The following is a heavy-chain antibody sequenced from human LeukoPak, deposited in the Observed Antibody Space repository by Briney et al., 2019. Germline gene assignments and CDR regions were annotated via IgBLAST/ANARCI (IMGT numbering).Heavy chain of an antibody. CDR2: ISAYNGNT. J-gene: IGHJ4*02. V-gene: IGHV1-18*01. CDR3: ARERGNYEVY. CDR1: GYTFTSYG. D-gene: IGHD4-11*01. Sequence: ASVKVSCKASGYTFTSYGISWVRQAPGQGLEWMGWISAYNGNTNYAQKFQGRVTTTADESTSTAYMELSSLRSEDTAVYYCARERGNYEVYWGQGTLVTVSS.